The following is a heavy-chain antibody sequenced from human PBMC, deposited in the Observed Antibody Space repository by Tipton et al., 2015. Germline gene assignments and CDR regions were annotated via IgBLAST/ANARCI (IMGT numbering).Heavy chain of an antibody. CDR1: GFTFSNYW. Sequence: GSLRLSCAGSGFTFSNYWMTWVRQAPGKGLEWVAKIKQDGSEKYYLDSVKGRLIISRDNVKNSMNLQMNSLRAEDTAVYYCARADGLPWYFDLWGRGTLVTVSS. CDR3: ARADGLPWYFDL. V-gene: IGHV3-7*03. CDR2: IKQDGSEK. J-gene: IGHJ2*01. D-gene: IGHD4-17*01.